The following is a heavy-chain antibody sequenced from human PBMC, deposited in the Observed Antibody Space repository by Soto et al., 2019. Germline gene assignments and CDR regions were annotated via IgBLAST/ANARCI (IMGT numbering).Heavy chain of an antibody. CDR3: ARVRYDSSGNDY. J-gene: IGHJ4*02. Sequence: SETLSLTCTVSGGSISSYYWSWIRQPPGKGLEWIGYIYYSGSTNYNPSLKSRVTISVDTSKNQFSLKLSSVTAADTAVYYCARVRYDSSGNDYWGQGTLVTVSS. CDR1: GGSISSYY. D-gene: IGHD3-22*01. V-gene: IGHV4-59*01. CDR2: IYYSGST.